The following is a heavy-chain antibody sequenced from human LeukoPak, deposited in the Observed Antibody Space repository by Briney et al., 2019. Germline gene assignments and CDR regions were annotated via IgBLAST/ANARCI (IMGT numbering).Heavy chain of an antibody. Sequence: GGSLRLSCAASGFTFNNYEMNWVRQAPGKGLEWISCISSSGYTTYYADSVKGQFTISRDNSKNTLYLQMNSLRAEDTAVYYCATHRVVAYYFDYWGQGTLVTVSS. CDR3: ATHRVVAYYFDY. D-gene: IGHD6-6*01. J-gene: IGHJ4*02. CDR1: GFTFNNYE. CDR2: ISSSGYTT. V-gene: IGHV3-48*03.